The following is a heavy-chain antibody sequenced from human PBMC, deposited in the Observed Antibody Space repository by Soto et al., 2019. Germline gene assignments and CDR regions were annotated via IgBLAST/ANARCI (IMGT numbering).Heavy chain of an antibody. CDR2: ISTYNVDT. CDR3: ARGGFAYGYLDF. J-gene: IGHJ4*02. Sequence: QVPLVQSGAEVKKPGASLKVSCKSSGYTFTSYGIVWVRQAPGQGLEWMGWISTYNVDTKYAQKFKGRVTMSTDTSTTTAYMELTSLTSDDTAMYYCARGGFAYGYLDFWGQGPLATVSS. V-gene: IGHV1-18*01. CDR1: GYTFTSYG. D-gene: IGHD5-18*01.